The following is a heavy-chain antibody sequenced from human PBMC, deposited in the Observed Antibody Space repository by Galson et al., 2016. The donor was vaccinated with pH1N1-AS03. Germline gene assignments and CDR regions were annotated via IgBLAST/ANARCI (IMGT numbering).Heavy chain of an antibody. J-gene: IGHJ3*01. Sequence: SETLSLTCTVSGDPMSGNYWNWIRQLPGKGLEWMGYIHFSGSTIYNPSIRGRVTMSIDRSKTQFSLKLYSATTADTALYFCVRQGNKYHGNAFDLWGEGTMVTVSS. D-gene: IGHD1-26*01. CDR3: VRQGNKYHGNAFDL. CDR2: IHFSGST. V-gene: IGHV4-59*03. CDR1: GDPMSGNY.